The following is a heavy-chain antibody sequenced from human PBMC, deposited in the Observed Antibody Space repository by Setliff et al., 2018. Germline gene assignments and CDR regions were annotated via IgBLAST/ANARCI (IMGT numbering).Heavy chain of an antibody. CDR3: ALSSLSLCGGGNCPNAFDV. V-gene: IGHV1-18*01. CDR1: GFTFTIYG. CDR2: ISAFNGYT. J-gene: IGHJ3*01. D-gene: IGHD2-21*01. Sequence: GASVKVSCKASGFTFTIYGVNWVRQAPGQGLEWMGWISAFNGYTQYSQKFKGRITVTTDTSTSTAYMELGSLTSDDTAVYFCALSSLSLCGGGNCPNAFDVWGQGTLVTVS.